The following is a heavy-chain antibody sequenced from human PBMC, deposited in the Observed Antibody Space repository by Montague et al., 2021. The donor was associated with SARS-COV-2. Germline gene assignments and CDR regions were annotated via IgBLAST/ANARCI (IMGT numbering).Heavy chain of an antibody. D-gene: IGHD6-25*01. J-gene: IGHJ4*02. CDR2: TYYRSKWLH. CDR3: ASSAIYGSGWPLHY. CDR1: GDSVSSDTAT. V-gene: IGHV6-1*01. Sequence: CAISGDSVSSDTATWNWIRQAPSRGLEWLGRTYYRSKWLHEYAVSVKSRLTINPDTSKNQISLRLTSVTPDDSAVYYCASSAIYGSGWPLHYWGQGTLVSVSS.